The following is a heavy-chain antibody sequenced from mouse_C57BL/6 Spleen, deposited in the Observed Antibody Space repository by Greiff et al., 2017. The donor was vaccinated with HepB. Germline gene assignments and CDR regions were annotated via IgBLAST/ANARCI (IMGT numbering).Heavy chain of an antibody. CDR3: ARRDYFDY. CDR2: IDPSDSYT. J-gene: IGHJ2*01. CDR1: GYTFTSYW. Sequence: QVQLQQSGAELVKPGASVKLSCKASGYTFTSYWMQWVKQRPGQGLEWIGEIDPSDSYTNYNQKFKGKATFTVDTSTSTAYMQLSSLTSEDSAVYYCARRDYFDYWGQGTTLTVSS. V-gene: IGHV1-50*01.